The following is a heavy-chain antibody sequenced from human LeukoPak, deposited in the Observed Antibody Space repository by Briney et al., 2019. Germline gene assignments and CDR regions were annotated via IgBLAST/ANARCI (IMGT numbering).Heavy chain of an antibody. J-gene: IGHJ6*03. Sequence: AGESLKISCKGSEYSFTSYWIGWVRQMPGKGLEWMGITYPGDSDTRYSPSFQGQVTISADKSISTAYLQWSSLKASDTAMYHCARSRSSYYYDSGASWGMDVWGKGTTVTVSS. V-gene: IGHV5-51*01. CDR2: TYPGDSDT. D-gene: IGHD3-22*01. CDR3: ARSRSSYYYDSGASWGMDV. CDR1: EYSFTSYW.